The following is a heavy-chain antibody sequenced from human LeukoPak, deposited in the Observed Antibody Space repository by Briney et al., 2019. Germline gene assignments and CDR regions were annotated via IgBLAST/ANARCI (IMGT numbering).Heavy chain of an antibody. J-gene: IGHJ4*02. Sequence: GGSLWISCEGSRYSFTSYWISAVRHMPGKGLEWMGGIDPSDSYTNYSPSFQGHVTISADKSISTAYLQWSSLKASDTAMYYCARQLWFGELFLDYWGQGTLVTVSS. V-gene: IGHV5-10-1*01. CDR2: IDPSDSYT. D-gene: IGHD3-10*01. CDR3: ARQLWFGELFLDY. CDR1: RYSFTSYW.